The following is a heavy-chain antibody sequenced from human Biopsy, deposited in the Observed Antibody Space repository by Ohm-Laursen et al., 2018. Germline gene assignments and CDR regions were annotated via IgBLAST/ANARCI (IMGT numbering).Heavy chain of an antibody. J-gene: IGHJ1*01. CDR2: NIPILGTG. Sequence: SVKVSCKVPGGTFSRYGINWVRQAPGQGLEWLGGNIPILGTGNYAQKFQGRVTVAADTSTSTATMELRSLRSDDTAVYYCATKLTGYFHHWGQGTLVTVSS. CDR1: GGTFSRYG. D-gene: IGHD3-9*01. CDR3: ATKLTGYFHH. V-gene: IGHV1-69*06.